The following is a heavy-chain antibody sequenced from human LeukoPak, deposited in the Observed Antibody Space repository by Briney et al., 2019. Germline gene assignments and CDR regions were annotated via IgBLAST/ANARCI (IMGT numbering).Heavy chain of an antibody. V-gene: IGHV3-23*01. D-gene: IGHD6-13*01. CDR3: AKGISPSSSWTFDY. CDR2: LSGSGLSK. CDR1: GVTFTSYT. J-gene: IGHJ4*02. Sequence: TRGCLRLSRAASGVTFTSYTMNSVRHTPGKRLQRVSALSGSGLSKYYADSVKGRFTISRDNSKNTLYLQMNSLRAEDTAIYYCAKGISPSSSWTFDYWGQGTLVTVSS.